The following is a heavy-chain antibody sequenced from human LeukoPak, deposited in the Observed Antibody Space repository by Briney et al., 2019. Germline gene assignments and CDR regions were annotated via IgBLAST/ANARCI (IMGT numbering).Heavy chain of an antibody. Sequence: PGRSLRLSCAASGFTFSKYAMHWVRQAPGKGLEWVAIVSHDGRNQYYAESVKGRFTISRDSSKNTVSLQMNSLRAGDSALYYCGRDPSARVTIDFWGQGTLVTVSS. D-gene: IGHD5-24*01. CDR2: VSHDGRNQ. J-gene: IGHJ4*02. CDR3: GRDPSARVTIDF. V-gene: IGHV3-30*04. CDR1: GFTFSKYA.